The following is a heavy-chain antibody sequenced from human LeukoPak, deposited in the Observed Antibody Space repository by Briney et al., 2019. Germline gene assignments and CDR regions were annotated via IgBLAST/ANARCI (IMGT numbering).Heavy chain of an antibody. J-gene: IGHJ4*02. V-gene: IGHV3-23*01. Sequence: GGSLRLSCAASGFTFSSYAMSWVRQAPGKGQEWVSAISGSGGSTYYADSVKGRFTISRDNSKNTLYLQMNSLRAEDTAVYYCETETGYCSSTSCPEGDYWGQGTLVTVSS. CDR1: GFTFSSYA. D-gene: IGHD2-2*01. CDR2: ISGSGGST. CDR3: ETETGYCSSTSCPEGDY.